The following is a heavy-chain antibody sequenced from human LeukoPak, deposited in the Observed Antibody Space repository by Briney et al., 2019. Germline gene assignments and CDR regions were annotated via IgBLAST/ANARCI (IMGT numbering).Heavy chain of an antibody. CDR2: VSHTGDRT. D-gene: IGHD2-21*02. CDR3: AKDTSAVTAVHDALDV. CDR1: GFTFNNYA. J-gene: IGHJ3*01. V-gene: IGHV3-23*01. Sequence: GGSLRLSCVVSGFTFNNYAMTWVRQAPGKGLEWVSAVSHTGDRTYYADSVKGRFTISRDNSKNTLYLQMDSLRAEDTAIYYCAKDTSAVTAVHDALDVWGQGTMVTVSS.